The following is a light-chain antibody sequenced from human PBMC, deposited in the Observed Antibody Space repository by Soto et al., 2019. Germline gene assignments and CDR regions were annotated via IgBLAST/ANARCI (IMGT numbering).Light chain of an antibody. J-gene: IGLJ2*01. Sequence: QSVLTQPPSASGSPGQSVAISCSGTSSDVGGYNYVSWYQQHPGKAPKLMIYDVNKRPSGVPDRFSGSKSGNTASLTVSGLQAEDEADYYCISYAGSNKPAFGGGTKVTFL. CDR1: SSDVGGYNY. V-gene: IGLV2-8*01. CDR2: DVN. CDR3: ISYAGSNKPA.